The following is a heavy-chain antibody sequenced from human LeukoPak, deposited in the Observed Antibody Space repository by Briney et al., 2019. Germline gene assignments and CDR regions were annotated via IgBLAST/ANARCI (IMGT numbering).Heavy chain of an antibody. CDR1: GFTFNNYE. D-gene: IGHD1-14*01. CDR3: AREGRMGTADAFDV. Sequence: GGSLRLSCAASGFTFNNYEMHWVRQTAGKGLEWVSAVGIAADTFYAGSVKGRFSISRDNAESSLFLQMNSLRAGDTAVYHCAREGRMGTADAFDVWGQGTMVTVSS. J-gene: IGHJ3*01. V-gene: IGHV3-13*01. CDR2: VGIAADT.